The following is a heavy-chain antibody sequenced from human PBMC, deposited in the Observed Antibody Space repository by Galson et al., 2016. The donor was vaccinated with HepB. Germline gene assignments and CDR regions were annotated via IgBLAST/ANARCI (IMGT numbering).Heavy chain of an antibody. J-gene: IGHJ4*02. CDR3: ATSGGPTWGSFDY. D-gene: IGHD1-26*01. CDR2: IHHSGNT. CDR1: GGSITSGNW. V-gene: IGHV4-4*02. Sequence: SETLSLTCAVSGGSITSGNWWSWVRQPPGKGLEWIGEIHHSGNTNYNSSLKSRVTISLDKSKRQFSLRLTSVTAADTAVYYCATSGGPTWGSFDYWGQRTLVTVSS.